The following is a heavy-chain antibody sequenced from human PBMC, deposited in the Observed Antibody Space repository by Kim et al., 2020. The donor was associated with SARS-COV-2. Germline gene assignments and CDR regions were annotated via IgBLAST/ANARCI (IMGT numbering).Heavy chain of an antibody. D-gene: IGHD5-12*01. V-gene: IGHV3-66*01. CDR1: GFTVSSNY. CDR3: ARAWLRRLDY. Sequence: GGSLRLSCAASGFTVSSNYMSWVRQAPGKGLEWVSVIYSGGSTYYADSVKGRFIISRDNSKNTLYLQMNSLRAEDTAVYYCARAWLRRLDYWGQGTLVTVSS. J-gene: IGHJ4*02. CDR2: IYSGGST.